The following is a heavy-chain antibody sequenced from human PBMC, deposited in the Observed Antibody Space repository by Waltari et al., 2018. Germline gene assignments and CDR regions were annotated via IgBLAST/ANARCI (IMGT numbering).Heavy chain of an antibody. CDR1: GGSIRSSSYY. V-gene: IGHV4-39*07. Sequence: QLQLQESGPGLVKPSETLSLTCTVSGGSIRSSSYYWGWLRQPPGKGLEWIGSIYYSGSTYYNPSLKSRVTISVDTSKNQFSLKLSSVTAADTAVYYCASFKQQLVPGFDYWGQGTLVTVSS. D-gene: IGHD6-6*01. CDR2: IYYSGST. CDR3: ASFKQQLVPGFDY. J-gene: IGHJ4*02.